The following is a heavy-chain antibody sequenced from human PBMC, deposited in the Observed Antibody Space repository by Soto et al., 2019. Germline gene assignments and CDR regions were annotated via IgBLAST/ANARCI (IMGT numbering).Heavy chain of an antibody. Sequence: PGGSLMLACRASGFPCCSYSMNWVRQAPGKGLEWVSAISGSGGSTYDADSVKGRFTISRDNSKNTLYLQMNSLRAEDTAVYFCAKESSYSGGWYNYFDYWGQGTLVTVSS. J-gene: IGHJ4*02. CDR1: GFPCCSYS. CDR2: ISGSGGST. D-gene: IGHD6-19*01. CDR3: AKESSYSGGWYNYFDY. V-gene: IGHV3-23*01.